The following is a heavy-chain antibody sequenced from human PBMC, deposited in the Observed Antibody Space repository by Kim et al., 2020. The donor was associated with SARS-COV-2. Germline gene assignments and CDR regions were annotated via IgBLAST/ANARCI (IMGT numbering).Heavy chain of an antibody. CDR1: GYTFSNYG. CDR3: ARGGLSLITMVAVIDYFDS. Sequence: ASVKVSCKASGYTFSNYGITWVRQAPGQGLEWMGWISTYNEDTEYAEKFQDRVTMTTDTASSTAYMELRSLRSDDTAIYYCARGGLSLITMVAVIDYFDSWGQGTLVIVSS. V-gene: IGHV1-18*01. J-gene: IGHJ4*02. CDR2: ISTYNEDT. D-gene: IGHD3-22*01.